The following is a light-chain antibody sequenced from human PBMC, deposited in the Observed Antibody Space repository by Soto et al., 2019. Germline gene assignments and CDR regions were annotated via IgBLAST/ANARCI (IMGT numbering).Light chain of an antibody. CDR2: AAS. CDR3: QQYGSSPYT. J-gene: IGKJ2*01. V-gene: IGKV3-20*01. CDR1: QSVNSNY. Sequence: ENVLTQSPGTLSLSPGARATLSCRASQSVNSNYLAWYQQKPGQAPRLLIYAASSRATGIPDRFSGSGSGTDFSLTISRLEPEDSAVYYCQQYGSSPYTFGQGTKLEIK.